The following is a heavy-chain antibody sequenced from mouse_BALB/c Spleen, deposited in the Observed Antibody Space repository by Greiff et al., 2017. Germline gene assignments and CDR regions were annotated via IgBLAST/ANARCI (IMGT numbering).Heavy chain of an antibody. CDR3: ARGATTVAGYAMDY. D-gene: IGHD1-1*01. V-gene: IGHV3-6*02. CDR2: ISYDGSN. J-gene: IGHJ4*01. CDR1: GYSITSGYY. Sequence: ESGPGLVKPSQSLSLTCSVTGYSITSGYYWNWIRQFPGNQLEWMGYISYDGSNNYNPSLKNRISITRDTSKNQFFLKLNSVTTEDTATYYCARGATTVAGYAMDYWGQGTSVTVSS.